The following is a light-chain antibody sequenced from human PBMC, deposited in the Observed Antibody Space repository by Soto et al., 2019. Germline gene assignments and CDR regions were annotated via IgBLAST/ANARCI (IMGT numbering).Light chain of an antibody. CDR1: QDIGSS. J-gene: IGKJ1*01. V-gene: IGKV1-16*01. CDR2: AAS. CDR3: QQYNSYPRT. Sequence: DIQMTQSPSSLSVSVGDRVTITCRASQDIGSSSGWFQQKPGKAPKSLIYAASTLQVGVPSRFSSSGSGTDFILTISSLQPEDFATYYCQQYNSYPRTFGQGTKVEIK.